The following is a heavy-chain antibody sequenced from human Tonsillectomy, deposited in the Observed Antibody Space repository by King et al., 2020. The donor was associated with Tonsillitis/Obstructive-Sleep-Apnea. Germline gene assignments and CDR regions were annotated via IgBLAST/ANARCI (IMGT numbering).Heavy chain of an antibody. Sequence: VQLVQSGGVVVQPGGSLRLSCAASGFTFDDYTMYWVRQAPGKGLEWVSLISWDGGSTYYADSVKGRFTISRDNSKNSLYLQMNSLRTEDTALYYCAKDYGSGYYYYMDVWGKGTTVTVSS. D-gene: IGHD4-17*01. CDR1: GFTFDDYT. J-gene: IGHJ6*03. CDR3: AKDYGSGYYYYMDV. CDR2: ISWDGGST. V-gene: IGHV3-43*01.